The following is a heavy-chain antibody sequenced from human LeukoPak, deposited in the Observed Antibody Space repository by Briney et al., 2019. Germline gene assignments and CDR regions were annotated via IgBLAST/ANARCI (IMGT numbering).Heavy chain of an antibody. CDR1: GYTFSDYY. V-gene: IGHV1-2*04. D-gene: IGHD6-25*01. Sequence: VASVKVSCKASGYTFSDYYMHWVRQAPGQGLEWMGWINPNSGGTNYAQKFQGWVTMTRDTSITTAYMELSSPRSDDTAIYYCARERQNGLDVWGQGTTVTVSS. CDR2: INPNSGGT. J-gene: IGHJ6*02. CDR3: ARERQNGLDV.